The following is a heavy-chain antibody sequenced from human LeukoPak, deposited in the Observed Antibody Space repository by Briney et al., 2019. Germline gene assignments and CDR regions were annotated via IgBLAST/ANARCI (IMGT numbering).Heavy chain of an antibody. V-gene: IGHV1-2*02. CDR1: GYTFTGYY. Sequence: ASVKVSCKASGYTFTGYYMHWVRQAPGQGLEWMGWINPNSGGTNYAQKFQGRVTMTRDTSISTAYMELSRLRSDDTAVYYCARGTRPIAAARDWFDPWGQGTLVTVSS. CDR2: INPNSGGT. CDR3: ARGTRPIAAARDWFDP. J-gene: IGHJ5*02. D-gene: IGHD6-13*01.